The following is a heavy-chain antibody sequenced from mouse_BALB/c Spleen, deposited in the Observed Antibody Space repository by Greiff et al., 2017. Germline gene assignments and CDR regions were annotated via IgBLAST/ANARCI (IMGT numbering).Heavy chain of an antibody. Sequence: VHLVESGPELVRPGVSVKISCKGSGYTFTDYAMHWVKQSHAKSLEWIGVISTYSGNTNYNQKFKGKATMTVDKSSSTAYMELARLTSEDSAIYYCARVYGSSVPWFAYWGQGTLVTVSA. CDR2: ISTYSGNT. V-gene: IGHV1-67*01. D-gene: IGHD1-1*01. CDR1: GYTFTDYA. J-gene: IGHJ3*01. CDR3: ARVYGSSVPWFAY.